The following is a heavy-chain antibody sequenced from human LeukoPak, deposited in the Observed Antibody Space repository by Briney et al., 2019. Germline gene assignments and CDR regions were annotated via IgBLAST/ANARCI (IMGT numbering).Heavy chain of an antibody. CDR2: IYPVDSST. V-gene: IGHV5-51*01. CDR3: ARPIHCTSGVCYDY. Sequence: GESLKISCKGSGYSFTTYWIGWVRQMPGKGLEWMGIIYPVDSSTKISPSFEGQVTISADKSTATAYRQWSSLKASDTAMYYCARPIHCTSGVCYDYWGQGTLVTVSS. J-gene: IGHJ4*02. CDR1: GYSFTTYW. D-gene: IGHD2-8*01.